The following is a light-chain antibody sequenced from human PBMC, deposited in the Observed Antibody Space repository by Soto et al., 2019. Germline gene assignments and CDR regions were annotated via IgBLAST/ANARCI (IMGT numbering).Light chain of an antibody. V-gene: IGKV3-11*01. CDR2: DSS. Sequence: EIVLTQSPATLSLSPGDRGPLSCRASQSVSRYLAWYPQKPGQAPRLLIYDSSNRATGIPARCSGIGSGTDFTLTISSLQPEECAVYYCQQRSNWPLTFDQGTKVEIK. CDR3: QQRSNWPLT. J-gene: IGKJ1*01. CDR1: QSVSRY.